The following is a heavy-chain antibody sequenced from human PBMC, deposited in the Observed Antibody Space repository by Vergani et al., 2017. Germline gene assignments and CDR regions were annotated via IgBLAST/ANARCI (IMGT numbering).Heavy chain of an antibody. CDR2: IQSTFDRGTT. Sequence: EVQLVESGGGIVKPGGSLRLSCVASGFSFRNAWMNWVRRTPGKGLEWVGRIQSTFDRGTTDYAAAVKGRFTISRDDSKNTLFLQMNGRKTEDIGVYYCTTDPRYCGDRSCYWLRDHHYYGMDVWVQGTTVTVSS. CDR3: TTDPRYCGDRSCYWLRDHHYYGMDV. D-gene: IGHD2-21*01. V-gene: IGHV3-15*07. J-gene: IGHJ6*02. CDR1: GFSFRNAW.